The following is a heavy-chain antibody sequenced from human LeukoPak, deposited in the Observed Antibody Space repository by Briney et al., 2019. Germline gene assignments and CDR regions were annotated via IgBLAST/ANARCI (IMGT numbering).Heavy chain of an antibody. CDR2: IGYDGSNK. CDR1: GFTFSSYG. J-gene: IGHJ6*03. V-gene: IGHV3-30*02. D-gene: IGHD3-3*01. Sequence: GGSLRLSCAASGFTFSSYGMQWVRQAPGKGLEGVPFIGYDGSNKYYADSVKGRFTISRDNSKNTLYLQMNSLRAEDTAVYYCAKGPYYDFWSGYYSPYMDVWGKGTTVTVSS. CDR3: AKGPYYDFWSGYYSPYMDV.